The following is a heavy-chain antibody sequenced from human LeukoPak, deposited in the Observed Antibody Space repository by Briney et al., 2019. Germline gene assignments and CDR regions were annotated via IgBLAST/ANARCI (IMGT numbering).Heavy chain of an antibody. V-gene: IGHV4-38-2*02. CDR2: IYHSGSA. CDR1: DYSISSGYY. J-gene: IGHJ4*02. Sequence: PSETLSLTCTVSDYSISSGYYWGWIRQPPAKGLEWIGSIYHSGSAYYSPSLKSRLTISVDTSKNQFSLKLSSVTAADTAMYYCARHMGPYYYDSSGVDYWGQGTLVTVSS. D-gene: IGHD3-22*01. CDR3: ARHMGPYYYDSSGVDY.